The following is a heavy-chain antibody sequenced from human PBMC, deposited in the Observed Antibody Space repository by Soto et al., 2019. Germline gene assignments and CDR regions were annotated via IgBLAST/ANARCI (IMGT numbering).Heavy chain of an antibody. V-gene: IGHV4-59*01. J-gene: IGHJ4*02. Sequence: SETLSLTCTVSGGSFNIYYWSWIRHFPGKGLEWIGYINDNGNTNYNPSLRSRVTISRDTSKKHFSLTMKSVTTADTAIYYCAKYVASAYYCDYWGQGTLVTVSS. CDR3: AKYVASAYYCDY. CDR2: INDNGNT. CDR1: GGSFNIYY. D-gene: IGHD3-22*01.